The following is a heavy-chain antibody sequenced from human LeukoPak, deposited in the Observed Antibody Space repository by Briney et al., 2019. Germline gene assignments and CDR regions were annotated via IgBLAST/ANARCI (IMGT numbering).Heavy chain of an antibody. Sequence: PGGSLRLSCAASGFTASSNYMSWVRQAPGKGLEWVSVIYSGGSTYYADSVKGRFTISRDNSKNTLYLQMNSLRAEDTAVYYCARDRDERSGDAFDIWGQGTMVTVSS. CDR3: ARDRDERSGDAFDI. CDR1: GFTASSNY. V-gene: IGHV3-66*02. J-gene: IGHJ3*02. CDR2: IYSGGST. D-gene: IGHD5-12*01.